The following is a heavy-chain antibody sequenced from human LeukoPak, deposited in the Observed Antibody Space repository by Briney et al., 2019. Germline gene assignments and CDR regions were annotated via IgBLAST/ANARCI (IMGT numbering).Heavy chain of an antibody. CDR2: INSDGSST. V-gene: IGHV3-74*01. Sequence: GGSLRLXCAASGFTCSSYWMHWVRQAPGKGLVSVSRINSDGSSTSYADSVKGRFTISRDNAKNTLYLQMNSLRAEDTAVYYCARGRGTYYDFWSGYQIDYWGQGTLVTVSS. D-gene: IGHD3-3*01. CDR3: ARGRGTYYDFWSGYQIDY. CDR1: GFTCSSYW. J-gene: IGHJ4*01.